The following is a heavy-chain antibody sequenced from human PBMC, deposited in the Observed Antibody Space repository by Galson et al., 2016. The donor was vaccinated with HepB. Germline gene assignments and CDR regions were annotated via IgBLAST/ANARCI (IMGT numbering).Heavy chain of an antibody. CDR1: GGSFSSFA. CDR3: ALYGSGSYSINYFDP. D-gene: IGHD3-10*01. V-gene: IGHV1-69*13. Sequence: SVKVSCKASGGSFSSFAINWVRQAPGQGLEWMGGIIPMFATANSAPKFQGRVKITADESTTTAYLEVSSLTSEDTAVYYCALYGSGSYSINYFDPWGQGTLVTVSS. CDR2: IIPMFATA. J-gene: IGHJ5*02.